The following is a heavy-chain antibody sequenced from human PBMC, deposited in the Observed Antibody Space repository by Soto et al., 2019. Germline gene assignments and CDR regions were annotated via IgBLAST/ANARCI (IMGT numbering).Heavy chain of an antibody. J-gene: IGHJ5*02. V-gene: IGHV3-33*01. CDR3: ARDGRAYVWANWFDP. Sequence: QVQLVESGGGVVQPGRSLRLSCAASGFTFSSYGMHWVRQAPGKGLEWVAVIWYDGSNKYYADSVKGRFTISRDNSKNTLYLQMNSLRAKDMAVYYCARDGRAYVWANWFDPWGQGPLVTVAS. CDR2: IWYDGSNK. CDR1: GFTFSSYG. D-gene: IGHD3-16*01.